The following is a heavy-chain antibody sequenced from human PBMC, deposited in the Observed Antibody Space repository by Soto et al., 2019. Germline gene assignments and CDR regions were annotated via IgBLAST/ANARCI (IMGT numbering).Heavy chain of an antibody. D-gene: IGHD2-21*02. V-gene: IGHV3-11*01. CDR2: ISGTGATM. CDR3: ARGIAGIQVVPAVPLDW. CDR1: GFTFSVFY. Sequence: PGGSLRLSCAASGFTFSVFYMAWIRQAPGKGLEWVAHISGTGATMCYGQSVEGRFTISRDNARNSVFLQLNSPRVEDTAVYYCARGIAGIQVVPAVPLDWWGQGTLVTVSS. J-gene: IGHJ4*02.